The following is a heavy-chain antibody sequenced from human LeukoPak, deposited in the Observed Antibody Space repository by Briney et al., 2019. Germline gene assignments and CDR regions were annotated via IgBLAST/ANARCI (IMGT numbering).Heavy chain of an antibody. D-gene: IGHD1-26*01. V-gene: IGHV6-1*01. CDR2: TYYRSQWYN. CDR1: GDSPSSYSGA. Sequence: QTLSLTCAISGDSPSSYSGAWNWIRQSPSRGLEWLGRTYYRSQWYNDYAASVKSRITINPDPSNNQFSLQLNSATPEDTAVYYCARAGAGLFFDYWGQGTLVTVSS. CDR3: ARAGAGLFFDY. J-gene: IGHJ4*02.